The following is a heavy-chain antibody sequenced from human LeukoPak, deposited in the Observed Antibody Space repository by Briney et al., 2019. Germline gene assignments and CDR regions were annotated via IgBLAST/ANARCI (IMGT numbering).Heavy chain of an antibody. Sequence: GGSLRLSCAASGFTFSIYGMHWVRQAPGKGLEWVAVIWYDGSNKYYADSVKGRFTISRDNSKNTLYLQMNSLRAEDTAVYYCARVLCSGGTCLDAFDIWGQGTMVTVSS. CDR2: IWYDGSNK. CDR1: GFTFSIYG. CDR3: ARVLCSGGTCLDAFDI. J-gene: IGHJ3*02. D-gene: IGHD2-15*01. V-gene: IGHV3-33*01.